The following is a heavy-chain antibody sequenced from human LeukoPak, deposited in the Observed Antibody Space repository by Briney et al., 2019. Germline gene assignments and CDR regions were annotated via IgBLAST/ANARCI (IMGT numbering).Heavy chain of an antibody. CDR1: GFSVSSNY. J-gene: IGHJ4*02. D-gene: IGHD6-13*01. CDR2: IYRGGST. V-gene: IGHV3-53*05. CDR3: ARDSSSSWYFDY. Sequence: GGSLRLSCAASGFSVSSNYMSWVRQAPGKGLEWVSVIYRGGSTYYADSVKGRFTISRDNSKNTLYLQMNSLRAEDTAVYYCARDSSSSWYFDYWGQGTLVTVSS.